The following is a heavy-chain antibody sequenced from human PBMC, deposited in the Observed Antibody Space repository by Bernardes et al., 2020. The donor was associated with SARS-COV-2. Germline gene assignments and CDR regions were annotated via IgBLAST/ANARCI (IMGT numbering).Heavy chain of an antibody. CDR1: GFIFKNYA. Sequence: GGSLRLSCTTAGFIFKNYAMNWVRQAPGKGLEWVSVINGTGEKTYYADSVKGRFTISRDNSRDTVYVHMNSLRVGDTAVYYCSKELAKWGQGTLVAVSS. CDR2: INGTGEKT. V-gene: IGHV3-23*01. J-gene: IGHJ1*01. CDR3: SKELAK.